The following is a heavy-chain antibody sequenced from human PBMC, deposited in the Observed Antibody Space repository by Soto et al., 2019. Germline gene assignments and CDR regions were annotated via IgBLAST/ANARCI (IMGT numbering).Heavy chain of an antibody. CDR3: ARSQGSSTSLEIYYYYYYGIGG. V-gene: IGHV1-69*13. Sequence: ASVKVSCKASGYTFTSYAISWVRQAPGQGLEWMGGIIPIYGTANYAQKLQGRVTITADESTSTAYMELSSLRSEDTAVYYCARSQGSSTSLEIYYYYYYGIGGRGQGTTDTGSS. CDR1: GYTFTSYA. D-gene: IGHD2-2*01. J-gene: IGHJ6*02. CDR2: IIPIYGTA.